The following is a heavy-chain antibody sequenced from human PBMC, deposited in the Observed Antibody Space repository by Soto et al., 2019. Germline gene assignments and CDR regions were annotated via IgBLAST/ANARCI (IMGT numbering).Heavy chain of an antibody. CDR2: ISTYSGDP. CDR1: GYSFTSNA. J-gene: IGHJ5*02. CDR3: ARVWGTYKAPSGGAGFDP. Sequence: ASVKVSCKTSGYSFTSNAITWVRQAPGEGREGMGWISTYSGDPNYAQKFQGRVTMTTDTSTNTAYMELRNMRSDDTAVYYCARVWGTYKAPSGGAGFDPWGEGTVVTVYS. V-gene: IGHV1-18*04. D-gene: IGHD3-16*01.